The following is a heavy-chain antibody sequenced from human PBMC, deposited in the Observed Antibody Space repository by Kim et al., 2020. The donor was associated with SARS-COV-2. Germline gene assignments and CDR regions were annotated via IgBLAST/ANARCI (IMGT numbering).Heavy chain of an antibody. CDR2: INPKNGDT. D-gene: IGHD5-12*01. Sequence: ASVKVSCKASGYIFTDVYIHWVRQAPGQGLEWMAWINPKNGDTHYAQKFQGRVTMTRDTSISTAYMDLSRLRSDDTAMYYCASDLPTIGMASWGQGTLVTVSS. J-gene: IGHJ5*02. CDR1: GYIFTDVY. V-gene: IGHV1-2*02. CDR3: ASDLPTIGMAS.